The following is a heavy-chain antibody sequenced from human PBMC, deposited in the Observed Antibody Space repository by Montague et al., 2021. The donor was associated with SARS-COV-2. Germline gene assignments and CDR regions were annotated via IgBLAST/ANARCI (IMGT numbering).Heavy chain of an antibody. CDR2: TNYRSKWTS. CDR3: VRDTGSAQAGFDA. CDR1: GDSVGVKAAT. D-gene: IGHD4-17*01. V-gene: IGHV6-1*01. Sequence: CAISGDSVGVKAATWNWVRHSPSGGLAGLGRTNYRSKWTSDYATSVEGRISIDPDTSKNQFFLHLRSVTPEDTGVYYCVRDTGSAQAGFDAWGQGTLVTVSS. J-gene: IGHJ4*02.